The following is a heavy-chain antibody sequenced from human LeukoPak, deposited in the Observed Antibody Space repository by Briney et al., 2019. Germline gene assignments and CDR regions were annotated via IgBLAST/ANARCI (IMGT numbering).Heavy chain of an antibody. CDR2: ISGSGGST. CDR1: GFTFSSYA. CDR3: ARPLGYDSSDYYPTGWYFDL. V-gene: IGHV3-23*01. Sequence: GGSLRLSCAASGFTFSSYAMSWVRQAPGKGLEWVSAISGSGGSTYYADSVKGRFTISRDNSKNTLYLQMNSLRAEDTAVYYCARPLGYDSSDYYPTGWYFDLWGRGTLVTVSS. D-gene: IGHD3-22*01. J-gene: IGHJ2*01.